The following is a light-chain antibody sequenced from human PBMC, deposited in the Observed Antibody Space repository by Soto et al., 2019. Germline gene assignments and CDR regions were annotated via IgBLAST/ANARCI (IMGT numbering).Light chain of an antibody. Sequence: VLTQSPSASASLGASIKLTCTLSGGHSNYAIAWHQQHPEKGPRYLMRLNSDGSHTKGDGISDRFSGSSSGAERYLSISSLQSEDEADYYCHSWATGGNWVFGGGTKLTVL. CDR3: HSWATGGNWV. J-gene: IGLJ3*02. CDR1: GGHSNYA. CDR2: LNSDGSH. V-gene: IGLV4-69*01.